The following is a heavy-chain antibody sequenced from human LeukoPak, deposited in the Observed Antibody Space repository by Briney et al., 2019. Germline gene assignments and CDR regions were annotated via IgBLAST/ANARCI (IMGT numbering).Heavy chain of an antibody. CDR1: GFTFSDYY. CDR2: INNSGITI. D-gene: IGHD3-10*01. Sequence: PGGSLRLSCAASGFTFSDYYMSWIRQAPGKGLEWVSYINNSGITIYYADSVKGRFTISRDNAKNSLYLQMNSLRPEDTAVYYCARDPTFYYGSGSFWYFDYWGQGTLVTVSS. V-gene: IGHV3-11*04. CDR3: ARDPTFYYGSGSFWYFDY. J-gene: IGHJ4*02.